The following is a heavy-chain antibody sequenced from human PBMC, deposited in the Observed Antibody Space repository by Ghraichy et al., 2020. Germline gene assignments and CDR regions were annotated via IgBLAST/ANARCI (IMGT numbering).Heavy chain of an antibody. V-gene: IGHV3-23*01. Sequence: GGSLRLSCAASGFTFSSYAMSWVRQAPGKGLEWVSAISGSGGSTYYADSVKGRFTISRDNSKNTLYLQMNSLRAEDTAVYYCAKVRTPFRLWSGYYWGQGTLVTVSS. CDR2: ISGSGGST. J-gene: IGHJ4*02. CDR3: AKVRTPFRLWSGYY. CDR1: GFTFSSYA. D-gene: IGHD3-3*01.